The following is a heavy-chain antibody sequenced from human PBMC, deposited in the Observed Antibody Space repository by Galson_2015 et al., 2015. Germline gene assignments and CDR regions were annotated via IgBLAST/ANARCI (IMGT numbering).Heavy chain of an antibody. J-gene: IGHJ4*02. CDR2: INAGTGNT. V-gene: IGHV1-3*01. D-gene: IGHD3-10*01. Sequence: WMGWINAGTGNTKSSQKFQGRVTITRDTSASTAYMELSSLRSEDTAVYYCARTRSTTMVRGSFDYWGQGTLVTVSS. CDR3: ARTRSTTMVRGSFDY.